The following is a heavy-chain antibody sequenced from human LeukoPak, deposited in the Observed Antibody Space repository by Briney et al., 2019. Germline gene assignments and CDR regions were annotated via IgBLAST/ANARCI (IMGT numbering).Heavy chain of an antibody. CDR2: ISGSGGST. Sequence: PGGSLRLSCAASGYTFSTYAMHWVRQAPGKGLEWVSAISGSGGSTYYADSVKGRFTISRDNSKNTLYLQMNSLRAEDTAVYYCAKSGNYVPGMDVWGQGTTVTVSS. CDR3: AKSGNYVPGMDV. CDR1: GYTFSTYA. D-gene: IGHD4-23*01. J-gene: IGHJ6*02. V-gene: IGHV3-23*01.